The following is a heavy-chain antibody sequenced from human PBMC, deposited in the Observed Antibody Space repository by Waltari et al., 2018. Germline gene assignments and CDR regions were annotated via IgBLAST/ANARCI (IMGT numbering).Heavy chain of an antibody. D-gene: IGHD6-13*01. CDR1: GGSISSYY. CDR2: IYYSGST. CDR3: ARGQQLFLY. J-gene: IGHJ4*02. V-gene: IGHV4-59*01. Sequence: QVQLQESGPGLVKPSETLSLTCTVSGGSISSYYWSWIRQPPGKGLEWIGYIYYSGSTNYNPSRKSRVTISVDTSKNQFSLKLSSVTAADTAVYYCARGQQLFLYWGQGTLVTVSS.